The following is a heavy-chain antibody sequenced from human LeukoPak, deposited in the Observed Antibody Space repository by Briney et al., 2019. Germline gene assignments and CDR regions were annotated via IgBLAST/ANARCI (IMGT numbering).Heavy chain of an antibody. Sequence: ASVKVSCKASGGTFSSYAISWVRQAPGQGLEWMGGIIPIFGTANYAQKFQGRVTITADESTSTAYMELSSLRSDDTAVYYCARDLGGSYYYGMDVWGQGTKVTVSS. D-gene: IGHD2-15*01. J-gene: IGHJ6*02. CDR2: IIPIFGTA. CDR3: ARDLGGSYYYGMDV. V-gene: IGHV1-69*01. CDR1: GGTFSSYA.